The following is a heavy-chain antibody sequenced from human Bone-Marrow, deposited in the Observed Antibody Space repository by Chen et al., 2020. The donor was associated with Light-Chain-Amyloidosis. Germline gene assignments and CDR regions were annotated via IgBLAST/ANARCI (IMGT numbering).Heavy chain of an antibody. CDR3: ARGVWEQWLGGYYYYMDV. V-gene: IGHV1-3*01. D-gene: IGHD6-19*01. CDR2: INAGNGNT. CDR1: GYTFTSYA. J-gene: IGHJ6*03. Sequence: QVQLVQSGAEVKKPGASVKVSCKASGYTFTSYAMHWVRQAPGQRLEWMGWINAGNGNTKYSQKFQGRVTITRDTSASTAYMELSSLRSEDTAVYYCARGVWEQWLGGYYYYMDVWGKGTTVTVSS.